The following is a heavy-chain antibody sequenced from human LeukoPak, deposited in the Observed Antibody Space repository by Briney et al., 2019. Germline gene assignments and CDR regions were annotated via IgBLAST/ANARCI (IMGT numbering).Heavy chain of an antibody. J-gene: IGHJ4*02. CDR1: GFTFSSYG. Sequence: PGGSLRLSCAASGFTFSSYGMHWVRQAPGKGLEWVAVIWHDGSNKYYPDSVKGRFTISRDNSKNTLYLQMNSLRAEDTAVYYCARQGENWPFDFWGQGTLVTVSS. CDR3: ARQGENWPFDF. V-gene: IGHV3-33*08. D-gene: IGHD3-16*01. CDR2: IWHDGSNK.